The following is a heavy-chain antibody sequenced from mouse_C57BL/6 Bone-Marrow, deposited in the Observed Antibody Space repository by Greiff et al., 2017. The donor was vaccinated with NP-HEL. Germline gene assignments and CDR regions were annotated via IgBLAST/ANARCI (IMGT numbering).Heavy chain of an antibody. CDR2: IDPSDSYT. J-gene: IGHJ2*01. CDR1: GYTFTSYW. CDR3: ARLHGPYFDY. V-gene: IGHV1-50*01. Sequence: VQLQQPGAELVKPGASVKLSCKASGYTFTSYWMQWVKQRPGQGLEWIGEIDPSDSYTNYNQKFKGKATLTVDTSSSTAYMQLSSLTSEDSAVYYCARLHGPYFDYWGQGTTLTVSS.